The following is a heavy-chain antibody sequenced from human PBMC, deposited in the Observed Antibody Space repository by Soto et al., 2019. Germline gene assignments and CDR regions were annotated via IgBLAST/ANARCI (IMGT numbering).Heavy chain of an antibody. CDR3: ARESVSCSGGRCHGLGFDP. D-gene: IGHD2-15*01. CDR1: GFTFATYS. J-gene: IGHJ5*02. CDR2: ISSSRSCI. Sequence: EVQLVESGGGLVQPGGSLRLSCAASGFTFATYSMNWVRQAPGKGLEWVASISSSRSCIYYADSVKGRFTISRDNAKNSMYMEMNSLRDEDTAGYYCARESVSCSGGRCHGLGFDPWGQGTLVTVSS. V-gene: IGHV3-48*02.